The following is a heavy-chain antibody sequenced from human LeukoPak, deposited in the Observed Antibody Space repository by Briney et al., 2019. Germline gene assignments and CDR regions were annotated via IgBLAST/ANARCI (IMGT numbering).Heavy chain of an antibody. Sequence: ASLKVYCKASGGTFSSYAISWVREAPGQGLEWMGRIIPIFGTADYAQKFQGRVTITTDESTSTAYMELSSLRSEDTAVYYCASGSSPPSYFDYWGQGTLVTVSS. CDR3: ASGSSPPSYFDY. V-gene: IGHV1-69*05. J-gene: IGHJ4*02. D-gene: IGHD2-15*01. CDR2: IIPIFGTA. CDR1: GGTFSSYA.